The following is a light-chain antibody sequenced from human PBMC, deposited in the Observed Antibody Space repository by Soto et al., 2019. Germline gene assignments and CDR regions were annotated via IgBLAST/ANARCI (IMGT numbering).Light chain of an antibody. CDR1: QSVFNNY. J-gene: IGKJ5*01. V-gene: IGKV3-20*01. Sequence: EIALAQSPGTLSLSPWERATISCRASQSVFNNYLAWYQQKPGQAPRLLIYAASSRATDIPDRVIGIGSGTHFTLTIIILEPEDLAVYYCQQYGSSHPITFGQGTRLEIK. CDR3: QQYGSSHPIT. CDR2: AAS.